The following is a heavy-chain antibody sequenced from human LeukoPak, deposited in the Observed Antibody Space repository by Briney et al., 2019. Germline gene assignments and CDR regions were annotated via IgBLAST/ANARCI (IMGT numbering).Heavy chain of an antibody. J-gene: IGHJ5*02. CDR3: ASLCSSTSCYYGDWFDP. Sequence: PGGSLRLSCAASGFTFSSNEMNWVRQAPGKGLEWVSYISSSGRTIYYADSVKGRFTISRDNAKNSLYLQMNSLRAEDTAVYYCASLCSSTSCYYGDWFDPWGQGTLVTVSS. V-gene: IGHV3-48*03. CDR2: ISSSGRTI. D-gene: IGHD2-2*01. CDR1: GFTFSSNE.